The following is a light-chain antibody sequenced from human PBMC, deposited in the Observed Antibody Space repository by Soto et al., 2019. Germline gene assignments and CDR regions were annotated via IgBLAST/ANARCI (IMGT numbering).Light chain of an antibody. CDR2: GAS. J-gene: IGKJ1*01. CDR1: QSVSSN. CDR3: QHYNNWPPWT. V-gene: IGKV3-15*01. Sequence: EIVMTQSPATLSVSPGERATLSCKASQSVSSNLAWYQQKPGQAPRLLIYGASTRATGIPARFSGSGSGTEFTLTISSLQSEDFAVYYXQHYNNWPPWTFGQGTKVEIK.